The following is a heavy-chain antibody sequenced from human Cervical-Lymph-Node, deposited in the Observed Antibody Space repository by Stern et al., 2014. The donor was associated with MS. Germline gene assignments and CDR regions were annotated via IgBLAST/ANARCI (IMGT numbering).Heavy chain of an antibody. Sequence: QVQLVQSGGGVVQPGRSLRLSCAASGFSFSHYGMHWARQAPGKGLEWEAFIWSDGSNTYHADSGKGRFTISRDNSKNTVYLQMDSVRAEDTAVYYCARAVQLKSAHNWFDPWGQGTLVIVSS. CDR1: GFSFSHYG. CDR3: ARAVQLKSAHNWFDP. V-gene: IGHV3-33*01. D-gene: IGHD3-10*01. CDR2: IWSDGSNT. J-gene: IGHJ5*02.